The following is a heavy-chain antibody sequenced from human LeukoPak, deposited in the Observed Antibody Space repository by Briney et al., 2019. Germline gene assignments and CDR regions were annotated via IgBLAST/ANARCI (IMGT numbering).Heavy chain of an antibody. Sequence: GGSLRLSCSASGFTLSDYDMNWVRQAPGKGLEWVSSISGLSSYTYYGESVKGRFSISRDNAKNSLYLQMNSLGAEDTATYYCGRAFPPLRTSSAGDLWGQGILLTVSS. CDR2: ISGLSSYT. CDR3: GRAFPPLRTSSAGDL. J-gene: IGHJ4*02. V-gene: IGHV3-21*01. D-gene: IGHD3-16*01. CDR1: GFTLSDYD.